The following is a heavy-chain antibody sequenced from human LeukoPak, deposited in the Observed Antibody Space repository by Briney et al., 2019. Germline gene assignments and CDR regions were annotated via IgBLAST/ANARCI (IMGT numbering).Heavy chain of an antibody. CDR3: ASGGATVWGY. CDR1: GFAFSDYS. CDR2: ITSDSNLI. D-gene: IGHD3-16*01. Sequence: PGGSLRLSCAASGFAFSDYSMNWVRQAPGKGLEWISAITSDSNLIYYADSMRGRNTISGDNAENPVYLQMNGLRAEDTAIYYCASGGATVWGYWGQGALVIVSS. V-gene: IGHV3-21*06. J-gene: IGHJ4*02.